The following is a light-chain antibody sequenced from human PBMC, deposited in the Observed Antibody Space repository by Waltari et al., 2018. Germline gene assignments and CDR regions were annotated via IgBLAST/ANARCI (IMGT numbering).Light chain of an antibody. CDR1: AATTAPPAD. Sequence: LVTRQPPLLGSPVGGVTCFCAYTAATTAPPADALWYQQCPGQAPRTLIYKASKRSSGVPERFSGSNLGNKAALTITGAQADDEADYYCALYMGSGIWVFGGGTKLTVL. J-gene: IGLJ2*01. CDR3: ALYMGSGIWV. CDR2: KAS. V-gene: IGLV8-61*01.